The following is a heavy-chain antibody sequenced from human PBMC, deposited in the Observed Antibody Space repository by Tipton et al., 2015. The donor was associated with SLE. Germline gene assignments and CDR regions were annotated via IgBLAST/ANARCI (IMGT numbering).Heavy chain of an antibody. D-gene: IGHD3-16*02. CDR3: ARDAVITFGGVIGD. CDR2: INWDGSST. CDR1: GFTFDDYS. V-gene: IGHV3-43*01. Sequence: SLRLSCAASGFTFDDYSMQWVRQVPGKGLEWVCLINWDGSSTFYADSVKGRFTVSRDNSENSLYLQMNSLRAEDTAVYYCARDAVITFGGVIGDWGQGTLVTVSS. J-gene: IGHJ4*02.